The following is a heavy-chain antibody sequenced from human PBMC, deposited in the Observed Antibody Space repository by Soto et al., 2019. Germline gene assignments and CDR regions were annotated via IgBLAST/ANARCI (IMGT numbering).Heavy chain of an antibody. D-gene: IGHD2-2*01. J-gene: IGHJ4*02. CDR3: ARGPALEPAATGGEY. Sequence: WAVAGLTVSTPYMPWVRQAPGKGLEWVSVFYSGGTTYYADSVKGRFTISRDNSKNTLYLQMNSLRAEDTAVYYCARGPALEPAATGGEYWGQGTLVTVSS. CDR2: FYSGGTT. CDR1: GLTVSTPY. V-gene: IGHV3-66*01.